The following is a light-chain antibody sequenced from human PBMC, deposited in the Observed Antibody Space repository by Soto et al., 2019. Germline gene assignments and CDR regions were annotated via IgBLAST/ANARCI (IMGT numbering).Light chain of an antibody. CDR3: CSYAGSSTFYVV. J-gene: IGLJ2*01. Sequence: QSALTQPASVSGSPGQSITISCTGTSSDVGSYNLVSWYQQHPCKAPKLMIYEGSKRPSGVSNRFSGSKSGNTASLTISGLQAEDEADYYCCSYAGSSTFYVVFGGGTKLTVL. CDR1: SSDVGSYNL. V-gene: IGLV2-23*03. CDR2: EGS.